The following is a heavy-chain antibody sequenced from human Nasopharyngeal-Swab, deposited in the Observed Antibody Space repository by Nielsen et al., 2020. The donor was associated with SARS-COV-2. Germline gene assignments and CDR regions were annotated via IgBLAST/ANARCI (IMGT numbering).Heavy chain of an antibody. Sequence: WVRQAPGQRLEWMGWINAGNGNTKYSQKFQGRVTITRDTSASTAYMELSSPRSEDTAVYYCASSTAAGTNYYYYMDVWGKGTTVTVSS. D-gene: IGHD6-13*01. CDR3: ASSTAAGTNYYYYMDV. CDR2: INAGNGNT. J-gene: IGHJ6*03. V-gene: IGHV1-3*01.